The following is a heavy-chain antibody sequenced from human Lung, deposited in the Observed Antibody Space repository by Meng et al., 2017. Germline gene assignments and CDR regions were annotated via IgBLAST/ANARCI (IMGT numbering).Heavy chain of an antibody. CDR3: ARGPTTMAHDFDY. J-gene: IGHJ4*02. D-gene: IGHD4-11*01. CDR1: GGSFSDYY. CDR2: INHSGST. Sequence: QLQPPHVGAGLFKPSEALSLPCVVSGGSFSDYYWSWIRHPPGKGLEWIGEINHSGSTNYNPSLESRATISVDTSQNNLSLKLSSVTAADSAVYYCARGPTTMAHDFDYWGQGTLVTVSS. V-gene: IGHV4-34*01.